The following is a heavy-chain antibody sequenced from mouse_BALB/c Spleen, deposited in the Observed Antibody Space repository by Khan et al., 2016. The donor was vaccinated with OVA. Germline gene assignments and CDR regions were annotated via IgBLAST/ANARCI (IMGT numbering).Heavy chain of an antibody. D-gene: IGHD2-14*01. Sequence: VQLQQSGAELARPGASVKMSCKASGYTFTSHTMHWVKQRPGQGLEWIGYINPRSDYTQYNQKFNDKATLTADISSSTAYMQLSSLTSEDSAVYYCAGRTTYYALDYWGQGTSVTVSS. V-gene: IGHV1-4*01. CDR2: INPRSDYT. CDR3: AGRTTYYALDY. CDR1: GYTFTSHT. J-gene: IGHJ4*01.